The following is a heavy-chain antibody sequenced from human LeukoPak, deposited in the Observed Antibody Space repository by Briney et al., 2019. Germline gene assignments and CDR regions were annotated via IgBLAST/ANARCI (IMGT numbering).Heavy chain of an antibody. CDR3: ASASIAARVNWFDP. CDR2: SYYSGSA. J-gene: IGHJ5*02. CDR1: GGSITSYY. V-gene: IGHV4-59*08. Sequence: PSETLSLTCTVSGGSITSYYCNWIRQPPGKGLEWIGYSYYSGSAIYSPSLKSRATISLDTSKNQFSLKLSSVTAADTAVNYCASASIAARVNWFDPWGQGTLVTVSS. D-gene: IGHD6-6*01.